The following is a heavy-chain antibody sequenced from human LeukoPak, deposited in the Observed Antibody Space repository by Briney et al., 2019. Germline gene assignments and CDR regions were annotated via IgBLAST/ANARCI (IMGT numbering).Heavy chain of an antibody. CDR1: GFTVSSNY. V-gene: IGHV3-66*01. J-gene: IGHJ4*02. CDR2: IYSGGST. D-gene: IGHD6-19*01. Sequence: GGSLRLSCAASGFTVSSNYMSWVRQAPGKGLEWVSVIYSGGSTYYADSVKGRFTISRDNSKNTLYLQMNSLRAEDTAVYYCARGGIAVAGAVFDYWGQGTLVTVSS. CDR3: ARGGIAVAGAVFDY.